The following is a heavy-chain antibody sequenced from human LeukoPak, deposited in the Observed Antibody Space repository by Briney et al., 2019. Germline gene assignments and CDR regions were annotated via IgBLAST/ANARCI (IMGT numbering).Heavy chain of an antibody. Sequence: SETLSLTCTVSGGSISTYYWPWIRQPPGKGLEWIAYVYYSGSTNYNPSLKSRGTISVDTSKNQFSLKLSSVTAADTAVYYCARGSITVVPAFDIWGQGTMVTVSS. V-gene: IGHV4-59*12. J-gene: IGHJ3*02. CDR1: GGSISTYY. CDR2: VYYSGST. CDR3: ARGSITVVPAFDI. D-gene: IGHD4-23*01.